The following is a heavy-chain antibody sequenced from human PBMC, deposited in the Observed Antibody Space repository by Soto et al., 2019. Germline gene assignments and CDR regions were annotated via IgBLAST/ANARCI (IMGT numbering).Heavy chain of an antibody. V-gene: IGHV4-34*01. J-gene: IGHJ6*02. CDR2: INHSGGT. D-gene: IGHD3-9*01. CDR3: ARVDILTVYGCMDV. Sequence: SETLSLTCAAYGGSFSAYYWSWIRQPPGKGLEWIGEINHSGGTSYNPSLKSRVTISVDTSKNQFSLKLNSVTAADTAVYYCARVDILTVYGCMDVWGQGTTVTVSS. CDR1: GGSFSAYY.